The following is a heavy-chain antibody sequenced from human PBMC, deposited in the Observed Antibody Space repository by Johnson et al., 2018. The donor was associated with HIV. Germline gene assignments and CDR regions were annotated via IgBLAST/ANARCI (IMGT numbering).Heavy chain of an antibody. V-gene: IGHV3-9*01. J-gene: IGHJ3*02. D-gene: IGHD6-6*01. CDR3: AKDINGGLEYSSSSERFSGAFDI. Sequence: QLVESGGGLVQPGRSLRLSCAASGFTFDDYAMHWVRQAPGKGLEWVSGISWNSGSIGYADSVKGRFTISIDNAKNSLYLQMNSLRAEDTALYYCAKDINGGLEYSSSSERFSGAFDIWGQGTMVTVSS. CDR2: ISWNSGSI. CDR1: GFTFDDYA.